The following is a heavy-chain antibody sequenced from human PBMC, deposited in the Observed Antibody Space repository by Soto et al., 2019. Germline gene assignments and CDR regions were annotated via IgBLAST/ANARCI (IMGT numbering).Heavy chain of an antibody. CDR3: ARDWGPQYFEFDY. J-gene: IGHJ4*02. CDR1: GFTFSDYY. D-gene: IGHD3-9*01. V-gene: IGHV3-11*06. CDR2: ISSSSSYT. Sequence: PGGSLRLSCAASGFTFSDYYMSWIRQAPGKGLEWVSYISSSSSYTNYADSVKGRFTISRDNAKNSLYLQMNSLRAEDTAVYYCARDWGPQYFEFDYWGQGTLVTVSS.